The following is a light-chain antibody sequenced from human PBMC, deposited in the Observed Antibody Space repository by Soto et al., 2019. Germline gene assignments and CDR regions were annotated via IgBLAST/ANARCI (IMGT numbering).Light chain of an antibody. CDR1: SPNIGGNS. Sequence: QSVMTQPPSVSAAPGQKVTISCSGSSPNIGGNSVSWYQQLPGTAPKLLIYDGNKRPSGIPDRFSGSKSGTSAALGITGFQTGDEADYYCGSWDSSLSAYVFATGTKLTVL. J-gene: IGLJ1*01. V-gene: IGLV1-51*01. CDR3: GSWDSSLSAYV. CDR2: DGN.